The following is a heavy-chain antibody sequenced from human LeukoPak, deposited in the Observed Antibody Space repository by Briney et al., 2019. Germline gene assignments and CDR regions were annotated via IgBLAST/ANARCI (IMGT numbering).Heavy chain of an antibody. CDR3: ARYGDYRYYFDY. D-gene: IGHD4-17*01. J-gene: IGHJ4*02. CDR2: ISYDGGNK. V-gene: IGHV3-30*04. Sequence: PGRSLRLSCAASGFTFSSYAMHWVRQAPGKGLEWVAVISYDGGNKYYADSVKGRFTISRDNSKNTLYLQMNSLRAEDTAVYYCARYGDYRYYFDYWGQGTLVTVSS. CDR1: GFTFSSYA.